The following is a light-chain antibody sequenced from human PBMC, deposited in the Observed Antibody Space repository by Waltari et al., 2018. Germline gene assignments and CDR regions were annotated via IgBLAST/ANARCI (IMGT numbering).Light chain of an antibody. J-gene: IGKJ2*01. Sequence: DIAMTQSPDSLAVSLGERATINCKSSQSILYSSDNKNYLAWYQQKPGQPPKLLIYWASTRGSGVPDRFSGSGSGTDFTLTISSLQAEDVAAYYCQQYYSSPYTIGQGTKLEIK. V-gene: IGKV4-1*01. CDR2: WAS. CDR3: QQYYSSPYT. CDR1: QSILYSSDNKNY.